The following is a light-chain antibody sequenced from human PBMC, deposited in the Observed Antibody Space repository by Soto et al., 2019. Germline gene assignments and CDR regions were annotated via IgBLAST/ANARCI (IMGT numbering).Light chain of an antibody. V-gene: IGKV3-20*01. CDR2: GAS. CDR3: QHYGSLPPYN. CDR1: QSVRTY. J-gene: IGKJ2*01. Sequence: EIVRTQSPVTLSLSPGERATLSCRASQSVRTYLAWYQHKPGLAPRLLVYGASRRATGIPDRFSGSGSGTDFTLTISRLELDDFAVYYCQHYGSLPPYNFGRGTKVDI.